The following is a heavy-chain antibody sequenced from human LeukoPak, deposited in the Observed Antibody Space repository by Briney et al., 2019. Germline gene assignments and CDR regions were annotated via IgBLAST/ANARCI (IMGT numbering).Heavy chain of an antibody. D-gene: IGHD6-19*01. J-gene: IGHJ4*02. CDR3: TRSPPNSGGWCDY. CDR2: MNPNSGNT. CDR1: GYTFTSYD. Sequence: ASVKVSCKASGYTFTSYDINWVRQATGQGLEWMGWMNPNSGNTGYAQKFQGRVTITRNTSISTAYMELSSLRSEDTAVYYCTRSPPNSGGWCDYWGQGTLVTVSS. V-gene: IGHV1-8*03.